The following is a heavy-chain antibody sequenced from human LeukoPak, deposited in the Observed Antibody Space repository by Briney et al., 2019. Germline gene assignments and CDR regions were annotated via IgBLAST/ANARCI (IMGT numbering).Heavy chain of an antibody. CDR1: GYTFTSYD. J-gene: IGHJ4*02. CDR3: ARDSTSSHFDF. CDR2: MNPNSGNT. V-gene: IGHV1-8*01. Sequence: ASVKVSCKASGYTFTSYDINWVRQATGQGPEWMGWMNPNSGNTGYAQKFQGRVTMTRNTSISTAYMELSSLRYEDTAVYYCARDSTSSHFDFWGQGTLVTVSS. D-gene: IGHD2-2*01.